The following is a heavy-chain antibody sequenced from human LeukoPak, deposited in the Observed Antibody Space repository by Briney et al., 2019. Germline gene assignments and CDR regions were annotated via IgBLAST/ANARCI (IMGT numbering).Heavy chain of an antibody. D-gene: IGHD5-18*01. J-gene: IGHJ6*02. V-gene: IGHV4-34*01. CDR1: GGSFSGYY. CDR3: ARGKSYSYGYTRYYYYGMDV. Sequence: SETLSLTCAVYGGSFSGYYWSWIRQPPGKGLEWIGEINHSGSTNYNPSLKSRVTISVDTSKNQFSLKLSSVTAADTAVYYCARGKSYSYGYTRYYYYGMDVWGQGTTVTVSS. CDR2: INHSGST.